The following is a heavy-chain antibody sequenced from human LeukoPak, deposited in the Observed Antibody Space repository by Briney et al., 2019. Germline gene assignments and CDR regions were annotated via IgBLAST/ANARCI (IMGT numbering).Heavy chain of an antibody. D-gene: IGHD5-24*01. CDR3: ARRQRWLQLPRYYYYMDV. J-gene: IGHJ6*03. V-gene: IGHV1-69*05. CDR1: GGTFSSYA. Sequence: SVKVSCKASGGTFSSYAISWVRQAPGQGLEWMGRIIPIFGTANYAQKFQGRVTITTDESTSTAYMELSSLRSEDTAVYYCARRQRWLQLPRYYYYMDVWGKGTTVTVSS. CDR2: IIPIFGTA.